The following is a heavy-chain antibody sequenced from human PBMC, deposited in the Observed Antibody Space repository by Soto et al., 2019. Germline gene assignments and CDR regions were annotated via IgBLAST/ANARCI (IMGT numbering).Heavy chain of an antibody. CDR2: IKVDGGVG. CDR1: GFTFRGAW. J-gene: IGHJ6*04. CDR3: ARYFLKGRHDI. V-gene: IGHV3-7*01. Sequence: EVQLVESGGGLVQPGGFLKLSCAASGFTFRGAWMAWGRLEPGKGLEWLGNIKVDGGVGNNVDYVKGRISISRDNTKNSLFLQMNSLRAEDTAVYYCARYFLKGRHDICGKGTTVTVSS.